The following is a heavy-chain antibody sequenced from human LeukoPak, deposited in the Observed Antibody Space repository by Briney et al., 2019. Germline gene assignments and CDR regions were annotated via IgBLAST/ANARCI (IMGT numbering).Heavy chain of an antibody. CDR2: IWYDGSNK. D-gene: IGHD6-19*01. Sequence: GGSLRLSCAASGFTFSSYGMHWVRQAPGKGLEWVAVIWYDGSNKYYADSVKGRFTISRDNSKTTLYLQMNSLRAEDTAVYYCARDQYSSGWYLIDYWGQGTLVTVSS. V-gene: IGHV3-33*01. CDR1: GFTFSSYG. CDR3: ARDQYSSGWYLIDY. J-gene: IGHJ4*02.